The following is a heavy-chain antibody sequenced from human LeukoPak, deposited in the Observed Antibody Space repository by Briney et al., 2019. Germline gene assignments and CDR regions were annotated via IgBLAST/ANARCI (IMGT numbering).Heavy chain of an antibody. J-gene: IGHJ4*02. D-gene: IGHD6-25*01. CDR3: AKDWASSVEYYFDY. V-gene: IGHV3-9*01. Sequence: PGRSLRLSCAASGFTFDDYAMHWVRQAPGKGLEWVSGISWNSGSIGYADSVKGRFIISRDNAKNSLYLQMNSLRAEDTALYYCAKDWASSVEYYFDYWGQGTLVTVSS. CDR2: ISWNSGSI. CDR1: GFTFDDYA.